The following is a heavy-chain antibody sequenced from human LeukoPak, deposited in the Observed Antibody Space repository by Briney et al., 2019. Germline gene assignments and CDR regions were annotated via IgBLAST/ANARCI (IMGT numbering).Heavy chain of an antibody. V-gene: IGHV1-8*01. D-gene: IGHD3-22*01. Sequence: ASVKVSCKASGYTFTSYDINWVRQATGQGLEWMGWMNPNSGNTGYAQKFQGRVTITRNTSISTVYMELSSLRSEDTAVYYCARVDSSGYYYPYFDYWGQGTLVTVSS. CDR2: MNPNSGNT. J-gene: IGHJ4*02. CDR3: ARVDSSGYYYPYFDY. CDR1: GYTFTSYD.